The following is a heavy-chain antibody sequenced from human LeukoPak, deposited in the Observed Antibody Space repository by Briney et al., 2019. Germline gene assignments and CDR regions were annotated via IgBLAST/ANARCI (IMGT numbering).Heavy chain of an antibody. Sequence: GGTLRLSCAASGFTFSSYAMSWVRQAPGKGLEWVSAISGSGGSTYYADSVKGRFTISRDNSKNTLYLQMNSLRAEDTAVYYCASHIVGASLYFDYWGQGTLVTVSS. CDR2: ISGSGGST. CDR1: GFTFSSYA. D-gene: IGHD1-26*01. V-gene: IGHV3-23*01. CDR3: ASHIVGASLYFDY. J-gene: IGHJ4*02.